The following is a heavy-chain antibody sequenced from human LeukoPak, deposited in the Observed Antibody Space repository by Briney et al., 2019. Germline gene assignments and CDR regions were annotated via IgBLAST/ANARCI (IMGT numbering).Heavy chain of an antibody. CDR3: ARSVAIFGPFSPFDY. V-gene: IGHV1-8*01. Sequence: ASVKVSCKASGYTFTSYDINWVRQATGQGLEWMGWMNPNSGNTGFAQKFQGRVTMTRNTSISTAYMELSRLRSEDTAVYYCARSVAIFGPFSPFDYWGQGTLVTVSS. CDR1: GYTFTSYD. D-gene: IGHD3-10*02. CDR2: MNPNSGNT. J-gene: IGHJ4*02.